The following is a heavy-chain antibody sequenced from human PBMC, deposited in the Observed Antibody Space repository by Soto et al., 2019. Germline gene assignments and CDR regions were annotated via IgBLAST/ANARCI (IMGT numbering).Heavy chain of an antibody. Sequence: SDTLSLTCAVSAYSITSGHYWGWIRRPPGKGLEWIGSIYHSGSTFYNPSLKSRVTISVDTSKNQLSLKLTSVTAADTAVYYCAREGTSFPNWFDPWGQGTLVTVSS. CDR3: AREGTSFPNWFDP. V-gene: IGHV4-38-2*02. J-gene: IGHJ5*02. CDR1: AYSITSGHY. CDR2: IYHSGST.